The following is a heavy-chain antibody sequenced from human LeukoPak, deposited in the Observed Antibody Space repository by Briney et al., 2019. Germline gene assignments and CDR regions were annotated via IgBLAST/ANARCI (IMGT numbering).Heavy chain of an antibody. CDR2: IYPGDSDT. D-gene: IGHD6-13*01. CDR1: GYSFTSYW. Sequence: GESLKISCKGSGYSFTSYWIGWVRPMPGKGLEWMGIIYPGDSDTRYSPSFQGQVTISADKSISTAYLQWSSLKASDTAMYYCARNVYSSSWYPHDAFDIWGQGTMVTVSS. V-gene: IGHV5-51*01. J-gene: IGHJ3*02. CDR3: ARNVYSSSWYPHDAFDI.